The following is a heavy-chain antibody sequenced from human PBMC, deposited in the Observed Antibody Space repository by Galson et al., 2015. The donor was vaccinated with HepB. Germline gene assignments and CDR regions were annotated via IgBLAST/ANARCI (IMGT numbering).Heavy chain of an antibody. CDR3: AREDASGYYYGMDV. D-gene: IGHD3-16*01. V-gene: IGHV3-33*08. Sequence: SLRLSCAASGFTFSTYWMTWVRQAPGKGLEWVAVIWYDGSNKYYADSVKGRFTISRDNSKNTLYLQMNSLRAEDTAVYYCAREDASGYYYGMDVWGQGTLVSVSS. CDR2: IWYDGSNK. CDR1: GFTFSTYW. J-gene: IGHJ6*02.